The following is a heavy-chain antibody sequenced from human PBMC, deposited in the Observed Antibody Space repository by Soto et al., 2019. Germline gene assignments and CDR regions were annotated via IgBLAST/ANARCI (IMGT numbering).Heavy chain of an antibody. CDR1: GFTFSSYA. J-gene: IGHJ6*03. CDR3: AKDESGVTTGYMDV. V-gene: IGHV3-23*01. D-gene: IGHD4-4*01. Sequence: GGSLRLSCAASGFTFSSYAMSWVRQAPGKGLEWVSAISGSGGSTYYADSVKGRFTISRDNSKNTLYLQMNSLRAEDTAVYYCAKDESGVTTGYMDVWGKGTTVTVSS. CDR2: ISGSGGST.